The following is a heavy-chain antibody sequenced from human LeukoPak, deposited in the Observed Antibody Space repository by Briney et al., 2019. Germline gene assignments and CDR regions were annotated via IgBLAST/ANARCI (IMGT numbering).Heavy chain of an antibody. CDR2: INNSGGT. Sequence: PSETLSLTCAVYGGSFSDYYWNWIRQPPGKGLEWIGEINNSGGTNYNPSLKSRVTISIDTSKNQFSLKLTSVTAADTAKYYCARCPGYYYGSGEDYWGQGTLVTVSS. J-gene: IGHJ4*02. CDR3: ARCPGYYYGSGEDY. CDR1: GGSFSDYY. V-gene: IGHV4-34*01. D-gene: IGHD3-10*01.